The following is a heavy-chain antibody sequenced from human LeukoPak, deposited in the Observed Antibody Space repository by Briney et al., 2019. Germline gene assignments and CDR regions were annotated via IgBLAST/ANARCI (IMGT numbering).Heavy chain of an antibody. Sequence: GGSLRLSCAASGFTFSSYAMSWVRQAPGKGLEWVSAISGSGGSTYYADSVKGRFTISRDNSKNTLYLQMNSLRAEDTAVYYCAKDGAIVATITEYFQHWGQGTLVTVS. D-gene: IGHD5-12*01. J-gene: IGHJ1*01. CDR3: AKDGAIVATITEYFQH. CDR2: ISGSGGST. V-gene: IGHV3-23*01. CDR1: GFTFSSYA.